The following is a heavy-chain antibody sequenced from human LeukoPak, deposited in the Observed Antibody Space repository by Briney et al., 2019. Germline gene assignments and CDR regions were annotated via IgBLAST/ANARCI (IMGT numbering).Heavy chain of an antibody. V-gene: IGHV3-23*01. D-gene: IGHD3-22*01. J-gene: IGHJ4*02. CDR2: ISGSGGST. CDR1: GFTFSSYA. CDR3: ARQPPISSGQYYFDY. Sequence: GGSLRLSCAASGFTFSSYAMSWVRQAPGKGLEWVSAISGSGGSTYYADSVKGRFTISRDNSKNTLYLQMNSLRAEDTAVYYCARQPPISSGQYYFDYWGQGTLVTVSS.